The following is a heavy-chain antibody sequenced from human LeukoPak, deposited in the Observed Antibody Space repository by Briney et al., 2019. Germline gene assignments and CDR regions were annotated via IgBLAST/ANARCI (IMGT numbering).Heavy chain of an antibody. CDR1: GYSISSGYY. CDR2: MYHSGST. V-gene: IGHV4-38-2*02. Sequence: PSETLSLTCTVSGYSISSGYYWGWIRQPPEKGLEWIESMYHSGSTYYNPSLKSRVTMSVDTSKNQFSLKLSSVTAADTAVYYCARGRGQQLGNFDYWGQGTLVTVSS. J-gene: IGHJ4*02. D-gene: IGHD6-13*01. CDR3: ARGRGQQLGNFDY.